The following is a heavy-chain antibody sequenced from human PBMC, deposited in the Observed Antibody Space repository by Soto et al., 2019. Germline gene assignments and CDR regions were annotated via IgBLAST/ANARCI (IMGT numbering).Heavy chain of an antibody. Sequence: PSETLSLTCTVSGDSVSGGGYYWTWIRQPPGKGLEWIGYISFTGSTTYNPSLKSRVTISVDTSKNQFSLKLSSVTAADTAVYYCAREVVVAATADAFDIWGQGTMVTVSS. CDR2: ISFTGST. D-gene: IGHD2-15*01. J-gene: IGHJ3*02. V-gene: IGHV4-61*08. CDR3: AREVVVAATADAFDI. CDR1: GDSVSGGGYY.